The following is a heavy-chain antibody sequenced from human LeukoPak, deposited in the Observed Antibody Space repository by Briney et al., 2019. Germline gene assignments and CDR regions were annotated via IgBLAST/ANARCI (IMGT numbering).Heavy chain of an antibody. CDR3: ARDRYFADI. J-gene: IGHJ3*02. Sequence: GGSLRLSCAASGFTFSTYWMSWVRPAPGKGLEWVATTHPVGSEKFYVDSVKGRFTISRDNARNSLFLQMNSLRGEDTAVYYCARDRYFADIWGQGTMVTVSS. V-gene: IGHV3-7*04. CDR1: GFTFSTYW. D-gene: IGHD3-16*02. CDR2: THPVGSEK.